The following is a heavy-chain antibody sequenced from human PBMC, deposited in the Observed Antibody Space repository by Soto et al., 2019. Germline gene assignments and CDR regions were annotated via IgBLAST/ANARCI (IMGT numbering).Heavy chain of an antibody. CDR1: NGSLSGFT. CDR3: ARGGRVCVFPVVGSIWFAP. CDR2: INHSGST. D-gene: IGHD1-26*01. J-gene: IGHJ5*02. Sequence: SETLSLTCGVSNGSLSGFTYNRVRQPPGKGLEWIGEINHSGSTNYNPSLKSRVTISRDTSKNQVSLILTSVTAADTAHYFCARGGRVCVFPVVGSIWFAPCGQGTLV. V-gene: IGHV4-34*01.